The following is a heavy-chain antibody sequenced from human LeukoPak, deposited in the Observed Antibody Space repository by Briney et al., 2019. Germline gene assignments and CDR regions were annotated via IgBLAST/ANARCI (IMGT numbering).Heavy chain of an antibody. CDR2: ISDSGGST. V-gene: IGHV3-23*01. D-gene: IGHD5/OR15-5a*01. J-gene: IGHJ4*02. Sequence: GGSLRLSCAASGFTFSSYAMSWVRQAPGKGLEWVSGISDSGGSTYYADSVKGRFFTSRDNSNNTLYLQMNSLRAEDTAVYYCAKVLSVYGEFDYWGQGTLVTVSS. CDR3: AKVLSVYGEFDY. CDR1: GFTFSSYA.